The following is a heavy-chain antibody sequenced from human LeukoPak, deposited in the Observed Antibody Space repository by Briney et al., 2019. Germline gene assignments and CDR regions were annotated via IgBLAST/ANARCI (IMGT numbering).Heavy chain of an antibody. V-gene: IGHV4-59*01. CDR3: ARVSGYDWESFYDY. Sequence: TPSETLSLTCTVSGGSISSYYWSWLRQPPGKGLEWVGYIYYSGSTNYNPSLKSRVTISVDTSKNQFSLKLSSVTAADTAMYYCARVSGYDWESFYDYWGQGSLVTVSS. D-gene: IGHD5-12*01. CDR1: GGSISSYY. J-gene: IGHJ4*02. CDR2: IYYSGST.